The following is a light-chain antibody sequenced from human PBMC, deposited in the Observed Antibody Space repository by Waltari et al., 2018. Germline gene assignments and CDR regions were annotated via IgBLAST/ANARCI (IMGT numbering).Light chain of an antibody. CDR3: NSRDTRGNHFVV. V-gene: IGLV3-19*01. J-gene: IGLJ2*01. CDR1: HLRSYF. CDR2: DKE. Sequence: SSELTQDPAVSVALGQTVRITCQGDHLRSYFVSSYQQKTGQAPMLVINDKENRPSGIPERFAGSSSGNIASLTITGAQAEDEADYDCNSRDTRGNHFVVFGGGTKLTVL.